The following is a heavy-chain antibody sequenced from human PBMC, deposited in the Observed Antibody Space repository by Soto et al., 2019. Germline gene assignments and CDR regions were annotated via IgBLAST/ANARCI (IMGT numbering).Heavy chain of an antibody. V-gene: IGHV1-3*01. CDR2: INAGNGNT. CDR1: GYTFTSYA. CDR3: ARTRSGGSCYPDYYYGMDV. Sequence: ASVKVSCKASGYTFTSYAMHWVRQAPGQRLEWMGWINAGNGNTKYSQKFQGRVTITRDTSASTAYMELSSLRSEDTAVYYCARTRSGGSCYPDYYYGMDVWGQGTTVTVSS. D-gene: IGHD2-15*01. J-gene: IGHJ6*02.